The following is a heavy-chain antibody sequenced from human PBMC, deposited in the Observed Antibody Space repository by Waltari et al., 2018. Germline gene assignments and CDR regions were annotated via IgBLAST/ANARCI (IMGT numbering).Heavy chain of an antibody. CDR3: ARMRLFRSGIASRGGAFDI. CDR1: GYSISRGYY. V-gene: IGHV4-38-2*01. Sequence: QVQLQESGPGLVKPSETLSLPCAVSGYSISRGYYWGWLRQPPGKGLEWIGSIYHSGSTYYNPSLKSRVTISVDTSKNQFSLKLSSVTAADTAVYYCARMRLFRSGIASRGGAFDIWGQGTMVTVSS. J-gene: IGHJ3*02. D-gene: IGHD6-13*01. CDR2: IYHSGST.